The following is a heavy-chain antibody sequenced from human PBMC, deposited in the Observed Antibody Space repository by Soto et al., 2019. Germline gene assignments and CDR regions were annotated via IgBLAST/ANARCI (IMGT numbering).Heavy chain of an antibody. V-gene: IGHV3-9*01. CDR1: GFTFDDYA. J-gene: IGHJ6*03. D-gene: IGHD2-15*01. CDR2: ISWNSGSI. Sequence: EVQLVESGGGLVQPGRSLRLSCAASGFTFDDYAMHWVRQAPGKGLEWVSGISWNSGSIGYADSVKGRFTISRDNAKNSLYLQMNSLRAEDTALYYCAKGGGYCSGGSCSKLYYYYYMDVWGKGTTVTVSS. CDR3: AKGGGYCSGGSCSKLYYYYYMDV.